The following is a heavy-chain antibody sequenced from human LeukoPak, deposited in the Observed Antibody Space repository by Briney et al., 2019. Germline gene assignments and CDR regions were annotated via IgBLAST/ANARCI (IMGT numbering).Heavy chain of an antibody. D-gene: IGHD3-10*01. J-gene: IGHJ5*02. V-gene: IGHV4-39*07. CDR2: IYYSGST. CDR3: AREKDRPAGGWFDP. CDR1: GGSISSSSYY. Sequence: PSETLSLTCTVSGGSISSSSYYWGWIRQPPGKGLEWIGSIYYSGSTNYNPSLKSRVTISVDTSKNQFSLKLSSVTAADTAVYYCAREKDRPAGGWFDPWGQGTLVTVSS.